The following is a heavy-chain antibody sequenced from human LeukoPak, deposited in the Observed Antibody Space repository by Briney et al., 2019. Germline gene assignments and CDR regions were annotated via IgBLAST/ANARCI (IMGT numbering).Heavy chain of an antibody. J-gene: IGHJ6*03. V-gene: IGHV1-69*06. Sequence: GASVKVSCKASGGTFSSYAISWVRQAPGRGLEWMGGIIPSFGTANYAQKFQGRVTITADKSTSTAYMELSSLRSEDTAVYYCARNPLGYCSGGSCYLWYYYYYMDVWGKGTTVTVSS. CDR1: GGTFSSYA. CDR2: IIPSFGTA. D-gene: IGHD2-15*01. CDR3: ARNPLGYCSGGSCYLWYYYYYMDV.